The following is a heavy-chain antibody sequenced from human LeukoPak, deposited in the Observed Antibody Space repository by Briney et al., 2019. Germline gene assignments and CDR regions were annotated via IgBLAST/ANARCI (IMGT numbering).Heavy chain of an antibody. CDR3: ARDHYYDSSGYYSYFDY. D-gene: IGHD3-22*01. V-gene: IGHV3-21*01. CDR2: ISSSSIYI. J-gene: IGHJ4*02. Sequence: PGGSLRLSCAASGFTFSSYSMNWVRQPPGKGLEWVSSISSSSIYIYYADSVKGRFTISRDNAKNSLYLQMNSLRAEDTAVYYCARDHYYDSSGYYSYFDYWGQGTLVTVSP. CDR1: GFTFSSYS.